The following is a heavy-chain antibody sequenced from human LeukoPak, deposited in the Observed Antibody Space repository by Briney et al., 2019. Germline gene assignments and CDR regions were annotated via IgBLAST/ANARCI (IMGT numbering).Heavy chain of an antibody. D-gene: IGHD3-9*01. CDR2: INPNSGDT. CDR3: ARKFDILTGQSNWFAP. Sequence: ASVKVSCKASGYTFTGYYIHWVRQAPGQGLEWMGWINPNSGDTNYAQKFQGRVTMTRDTSISTAYMELTRLRSDDTAVYYCARKFDILTGQSNWFAPWGQGTLVTVSS. J-gene: IGHJ5*02. V-gene: IGHV1-2*02. CDR1: GYTFTGYY.